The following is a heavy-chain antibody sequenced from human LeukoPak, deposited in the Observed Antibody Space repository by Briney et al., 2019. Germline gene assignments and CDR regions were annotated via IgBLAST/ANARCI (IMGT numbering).Heavy chain of an antibody. Sequence: KPGGSLRLSCAASGFTFSDYYMSWIRQAPGKGLEWVSYISSSGSTIYYADSVKGRFTISRDNSKNTLYLQMNSLGAEDTAVYYCGKGMYTNSWYYFDSWGQGTLVTVSS. V-gene: IGHV3-11*01. J-gene: IGHJ4*02. CDR2: ISSSGSTI. CDR3: GKGMYTNSWYYFDS. CDR1: GFTFSDYY. D-gene: IGHD6-13*01.